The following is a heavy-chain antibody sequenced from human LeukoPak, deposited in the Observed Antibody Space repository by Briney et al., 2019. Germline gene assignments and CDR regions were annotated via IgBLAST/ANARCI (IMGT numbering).Heavy chain of an antibody. D-gene: IGHD6-25*01. Sequence: SETLSLTCTVSGGSINNYYWNWIRQPPGKGLEWIGYIYYSGSASYNPSLKSRVTISVDTSKSQFSLKLSSVTAADTAVYYCARGGGYGSGGSYGGQETLVTASS. CDR2: IYYSGSA. V-gene: IGHV4-59*01. CDR3: ARGGGYGSGGSY. J-gene: IGHJ4*02. CDR1: GGSINNYY.